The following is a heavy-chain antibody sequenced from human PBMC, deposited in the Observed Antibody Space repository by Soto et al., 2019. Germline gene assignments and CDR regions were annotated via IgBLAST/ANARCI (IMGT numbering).Heavy chain of an antibody. D-gene: IGHD6-19*01. CDR3: ARDYDSLAYSSRWYSWFDP. J-gene: IGHJ5*02. V-gene: IGHV3-30-3*01. CDR1: GFTFSSYA. Sequence: QVQLVESGGGVVQPGRSLRLSCAASGFTFSSYAMHWVRQAPGKGLEWVAVISYDGSNKYYADSVKGRFTISRDNSKNTLYLQMNSLRAEDTAVYYCARDYDSLAYSSRWYSWFDPWGQGTLVTVSS. CDR2: ISYDGSNK.